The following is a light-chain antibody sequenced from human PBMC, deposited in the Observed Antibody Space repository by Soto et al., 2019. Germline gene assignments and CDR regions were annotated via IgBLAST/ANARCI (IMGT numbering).Light chain of an antibody. CDR3: HQYRSSPWT. CDR1: QIVSSAR. CDR2: GAS. V-gene: IGKV3-20*01. Sequence: EIVLTQSPGTLSFSPGERATLFCRASQIVSSARLAWFQQKPGQAPRLLIYGASSRAPGLPDRFSGSGSEIHFTLIITRLEPEDFAVYSCHQYRSSPWTFGKGTKVEMK. J-gene: IGKJ1*01.